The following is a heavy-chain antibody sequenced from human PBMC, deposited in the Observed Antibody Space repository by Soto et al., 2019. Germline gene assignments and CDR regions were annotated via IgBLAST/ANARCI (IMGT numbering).Heavy chain of an antibody. J-gene: IGHJ1*01. CDR2: TSYDGSDK. V-gene: IGHV3-30*19. Sequence: QVQLVESGRGVVQPGTSLRVSCVGSGFTFRSYVIHWVRQAPGKGLEWVALTSYDGSDKYYDDSVRGRFTISRDNSRNTVDLQMTSLRLEDTALYYCARWGTTGGLDVWGQGTLVSV. CDR3: ARWGTTGGLDV. D-gene: IGHD3-16*01. CDR1: GFTFRSYV.